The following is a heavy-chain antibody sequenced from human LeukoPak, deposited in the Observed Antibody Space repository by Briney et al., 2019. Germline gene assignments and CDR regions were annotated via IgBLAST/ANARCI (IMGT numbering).Heavy chain of an antibody. V-gene: IGHV4-61*02. Sequence: KPSETLSLTCTVSGGSISSGSYYWSWIRQPAGKGLEWIGRIYTSGSTNYNPSLKSRVTISVDTSKNQFSLKLSSVTAADTAVYYCARDSREVSSSWYYYYYMDVWGKGTTVTISS. CDR2: IYTSGST. J-gene: IGHJ6*03. CDR1: GGSISSGSYY. D-gene: IGHD6-13*01. CDR3: ARDSREVSSSWYYYYYMDV.